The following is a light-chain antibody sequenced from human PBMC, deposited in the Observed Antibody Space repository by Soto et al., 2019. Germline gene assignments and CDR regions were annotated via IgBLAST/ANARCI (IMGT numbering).Light chain of an antibody. CDR1: SSDVGGYNY. CDR2: EVL. V-gene: IGLV2-8*01. Sequence: QSALTQPPSASGSPGQSVTISCTGTSSDVGGYNYVSWYQQHPGAAPKLMIYEVLKRPSGVPDRFSGSKSGNTASLTVSGLQAEDESDYYCSSYGGDNNVVFGGGTKLTVL. J-gene: IGLJ2*01. CDR3: SSYGGDNNVV.